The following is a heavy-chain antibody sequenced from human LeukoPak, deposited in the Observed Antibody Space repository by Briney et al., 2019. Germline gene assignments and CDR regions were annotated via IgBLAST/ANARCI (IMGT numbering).Heavy chain of an antibody. D-gene: IGHD3-10*01. CDR2: INAYNGDT. J-gene: IGHJ4*02. Sequence: ASVKVSCKASGYTFTSYDINWVRQATGQGLEWMAWINAYNGDTNYAQKLQGRVTLTTDTSTNTAYMELRSLRSDDTAVYYCARDGSGVWFDYWGQGTLVTVSS. CDR3: ARDGSGVWFDY. CDR1: GYTFTSYD. V-gene: IGHV1-18*01.